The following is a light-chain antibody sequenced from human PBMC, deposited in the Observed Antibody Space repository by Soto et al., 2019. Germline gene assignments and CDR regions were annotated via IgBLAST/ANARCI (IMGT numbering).Light chain of an antibody. V-gene: IGLV2-14*01. Sequence: QSALTQPASVSGSPGQSITISCTGTSNDVGAFNYVSWYHQHPGKAPKLLIYDVTYRPSGVSNRFSGSKSGNTASLTISGLQAEDEADYYISAYTRDSTLIFGGGTKLTV. J-gene: IGLJ2*01. CDR3: SAYTRDSTLI. CDR1: SNDVGAFNY. CDR2: DVT.